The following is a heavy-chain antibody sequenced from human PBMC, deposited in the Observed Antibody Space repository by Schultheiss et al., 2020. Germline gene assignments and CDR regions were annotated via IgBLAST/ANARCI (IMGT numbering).Heavy chain of an antibody. Sequence: GGSLRLSCAASGFTFSSYSMNWVRQAPGKGLEWVSAISGSGGSTYYADSVKGRFTISRDNSKNTLYLQMNSLRAEDTAVYYCARDLGGYYYGMDVWGQGTTVTVSS. D-gene: IGHD3-16*01. CDR2: ISGSGGST. J-gene: IGHJ6*02. V-gene: IGHV3-23*01. CDR3: ARDLGGYYYGMDV. CDR1: GFTFSSYS.